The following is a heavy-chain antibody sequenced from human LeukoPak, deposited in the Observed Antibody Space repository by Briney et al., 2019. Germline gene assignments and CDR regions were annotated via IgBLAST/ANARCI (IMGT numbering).Heavy chain of an antibody. Sequence: GSLRLSCAASGFTVSSNYMSWIRQPPGKGLEWIGYIYYSGSTNYNPSLKSRVTISVDTSKNQFSLKLSSVTAADTAVYYCARGQQSEGTLYYYHYGMDVWGQGTTVTVSS. CDR1: GFTVSSNY. CDR2: IYYSGST. J-gene: IGHJ6*02. CDR3: ARGQQSEGTLYYYHYGMDV. D-gene: IGHD6-13*01. V-gene: IGHV4-59*02.